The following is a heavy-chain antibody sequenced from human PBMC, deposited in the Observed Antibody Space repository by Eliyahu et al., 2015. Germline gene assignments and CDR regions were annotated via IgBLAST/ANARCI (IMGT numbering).Heavy chain of an antibody. J-gene: IGHJ4*02. CDR2: IIPIFGTA. CDR1: GXTXSSXA. D-gene: IGHD2-2*01. V-gene: IGHV1-69*01. Sequence: QVQLVQSGAEVKKPGSSVKVSCKXSGXTXSSXAISWVRQAPGQGLEWMGGIIPIFGTANYAQKFQGRVTITADESTSTAYMELSSLRSEDTAVYYCARDIGCSSTSCPGEIDYWGQGTLVTVSS. CDR3: ARDIGCSSTSCPGEIDY.